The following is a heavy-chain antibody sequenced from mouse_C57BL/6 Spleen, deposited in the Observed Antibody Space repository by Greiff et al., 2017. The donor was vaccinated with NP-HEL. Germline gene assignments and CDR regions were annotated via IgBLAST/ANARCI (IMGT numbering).Heavy chain of an antibody. V-gene: IGHV7-3*01. D-gene: IGHD3-2*02. Sequence: EVQLVESGGGLVQPGGSLSLSCAASGFTFTDYYMSWVRQPPGKALEWLGFIRNKANGYTTEYSASVKGRFTISRDNSQSILYLQMNALRAEDSATYYCARYTDGSSGIYYYAMDYWGQGTSVTVSS. J-gene: IGHJ4*01. CDR1: GFTFTDYY. CDR2: IRNKANGYTT. CDR3: ARYTDGSSGIYYYAMDY.